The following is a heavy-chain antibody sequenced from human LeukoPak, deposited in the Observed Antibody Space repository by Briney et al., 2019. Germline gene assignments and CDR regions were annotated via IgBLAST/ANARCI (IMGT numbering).Heavy chain of an antibody. CDR1: GFTFDDYA. Sequence: SLRLSCSASGFTFDDYALHWVRPAPGKGLEWVSGISWYSGSIGYADSVKGRFTISRDNAKNSLYLQMNSLRAEDTALYYCAEDTTYYYDSSGYPVYWGQGTLVTVSS. CDR2: ISWYSGSI. CDR3: AEDTTYYYDSSGYPVY. V-gene: IGHV3-9*01. J-gene: IGHJ4*02. D-gene: IGHD3-22*01.